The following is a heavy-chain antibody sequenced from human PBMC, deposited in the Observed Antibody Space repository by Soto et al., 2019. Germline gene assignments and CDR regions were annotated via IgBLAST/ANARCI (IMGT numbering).Heavy chain of an antibody. CDR2: IIPILGIA. CDR1: GGTFSSYT. D-gene: IGHD3-10*01. V-gene: IGHV1-69*02. CDR3: ARFRGSYGMDV. Sequence: QVQLVQSGAEVKKPGSSVKVSCKASGGTFSSYTISWVRQAPGQGLEWMGRIIPILGIANYAQKFQGRVTITADKTPSTAHMELSRLGSEDTAVYYCARFRGSYGMDVWGQGTTVTVSS. J-gene: IGHJ6*02.